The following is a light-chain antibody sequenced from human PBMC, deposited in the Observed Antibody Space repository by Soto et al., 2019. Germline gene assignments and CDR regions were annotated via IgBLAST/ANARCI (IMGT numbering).Light chain of an antibody. J-gene: IGLJ1*01. CDR1: SSGVGGYNY. V-gene: IGLV2-14*01. Sequence: QSVLTQPASVSGSPGQSITTSCTGTSSGVGGYNYVSWYQQHPGKAPKLMIYEVSNRPLGVSNRFSGSKSGNTASLTISGLQAEDEADYYCTSYTSSSTLDVFGTGTKVTVL. CDR3: TSYTSSSTLDV. CDR2: EVS.